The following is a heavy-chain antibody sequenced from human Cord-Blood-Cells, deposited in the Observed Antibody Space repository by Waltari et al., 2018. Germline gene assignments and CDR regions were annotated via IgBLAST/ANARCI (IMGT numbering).Heavy chain of an antibody. J-gene: IGHJ4*02. V-gene: IGHV5-51*01. D-gene: IGHD6-13*01. CDR2: IDPGDSDP. CDR3: ARGRDGYSSSWYSYFDY. Sequence: EVQLVQSGAEVKKPGESLKISCKGSGYSFTSYWIGWVRQMPGKGLEWMRIIDPGDSDPRYSPSFQVQVTISADKSISTAYLQWSSLKASDTAMYYCARGRDGYSSSWYSYFDYWGQGTLVTVSS. CDR1: GYSFTSYW.